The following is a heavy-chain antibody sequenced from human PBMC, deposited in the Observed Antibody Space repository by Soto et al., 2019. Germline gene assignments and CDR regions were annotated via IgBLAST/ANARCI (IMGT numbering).Heavy chain of an antibody. D-gene: IGHD1-26*01. CDR1: GFAFSDSA. V-gene: IGHV3-30-3*01. CDR3: SRGGDSGKYFEY. J-gene: IGHJ4*02. CDR2: IAYDGINK. Sequence: QVQLVESGGGVVPPGRSLRLSCAASGFAFSDSAMHWVRQAPGKGLEWVSVIAYDGINKYYADSVQGRFTISRDNSKNTPDLQMNSLRAEDTAVYYCSRGGDSGKYFEYWGQGTLVTVSS.